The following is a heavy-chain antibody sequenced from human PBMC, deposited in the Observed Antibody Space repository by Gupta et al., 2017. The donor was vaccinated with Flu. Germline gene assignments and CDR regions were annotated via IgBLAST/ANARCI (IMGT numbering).Heavy chain of an antibody. CDR2: IWFDGKNE. Sequence: MHWVRQAPGKGVEWVAVIWFDGKNEDYADSVKGRFTVSRDNSKNTLYLQMNSLRVEDTAVYSWAKGIAGRLEDYYYYYMDVWGKGTKVTVSS. V-gene: IGHV3-33*06. CDR3: AKGIAGRLEDYYYYYMDV. D-gene: IGHD6-6*01. J-gene: IGHJ6*03.